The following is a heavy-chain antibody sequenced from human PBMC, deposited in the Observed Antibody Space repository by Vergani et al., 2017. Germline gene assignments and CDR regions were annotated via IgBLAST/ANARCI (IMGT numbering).Heavy chain of an antibody. Sequence: QVQLVESGGGVVQPGRSLRLSCAASGFTFSSYGMHWVRQAPGKGLEWVAVISYDGSNKYYADSVKGQFTISRDNSKNTLYLQMNSLRAEDTAVYYCEEDYPGMFDPWGQGTLVTVSS. D-gene: IGHD1-14*01. J-gene: IGHJ5*02. CDR2: ISYDGSNK. CDR3: EEDYPGMFDP. CDR1: GFTFSSYG. V-gene: IGHV3-30*18.